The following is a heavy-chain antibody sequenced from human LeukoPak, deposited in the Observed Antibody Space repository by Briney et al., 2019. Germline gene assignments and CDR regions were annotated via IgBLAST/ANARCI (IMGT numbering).Heavy chain of an antibody. CDR1: GGSISSYY. Sequence: SETLSLTCNVSGGSISSYYWSWIRQPPGKGLEWIGYIYYSGSTNYNPSLKSRVTISEDTSKNQFSLKLSSVTAADTAVYYCARDRGDDILTGYALDYWGQGTLVTVSS. J-gene: IGHJ4*02. V-gene: IGHV4-59*01. CDR3: ARDRGDDILTGYALDY. D-gene: IGHD3-9*01. CDR2: IYYSGST.